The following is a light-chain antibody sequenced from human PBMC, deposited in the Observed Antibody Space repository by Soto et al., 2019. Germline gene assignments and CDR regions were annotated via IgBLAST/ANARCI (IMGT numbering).Light chain of an antibody. CDR1: QSISNW. CDR2: KAS. CDR3: KQYNTYTLT. V-gene: IGKV1-5*03. J-gene: IGKJ4*01. Sequence: DIQMTQSPSTLSASVGDRVTITCRASQSISNWLAWYQQKPGKAPKLLIYKASSLESGVPSRFSGSGSGTEFLLTISSLQTDDFATYYCKQYNTYTLTSGGGTKVDIK.